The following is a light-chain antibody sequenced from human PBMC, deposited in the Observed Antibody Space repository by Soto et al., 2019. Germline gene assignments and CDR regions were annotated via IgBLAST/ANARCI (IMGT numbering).Light chain of an antibody. J-gene: IGLJ1*01. Sequence: QSALTQPASVSGSPGQSITIPCTGTSSDIGGYNDVSWYQQHPGKAPKLMIYEVSHRPSGISNRFSGSKSGNTASLTISGLQAEDEADYYCSSYTNSVAHVFGTGTKVTVL. CDR1: SSDIGGYND. CDR3: SSYTNSVAHV. CDR2: EVS. V-gene: IGLV2-14*01.